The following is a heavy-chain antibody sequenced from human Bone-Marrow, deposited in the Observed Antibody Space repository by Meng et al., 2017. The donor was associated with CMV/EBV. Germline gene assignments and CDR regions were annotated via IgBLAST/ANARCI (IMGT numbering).Heavy chain of an antibody. J-gene: IGHJ6*01. CDR2: ISSSGSTI. V-gene: IGHV3-11*04. D-gene: IGHD1-26*01. CDR1: GFTFSDYY. Sequence: GESLKISCAASGFTFSDYYMSWIRQAPGKGLEWVSYISSSGSTIYYADSVKGRFTISRDNAKNSPYVQMYSLRVEDTAVYYCARVNSGTYYTQYYYGMDVWGQGNTVTGSS. CDR3: ARVNSGTYYTQYYYGMDV.